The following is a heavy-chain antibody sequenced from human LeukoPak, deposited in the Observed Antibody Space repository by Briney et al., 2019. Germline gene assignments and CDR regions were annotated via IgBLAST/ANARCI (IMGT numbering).Heavy chain of an antibody. J-gene: IGHJ4*02. D-gene: IGHD6-19*01. V-gene: IGHV3-30*04. CDR2: ISSDSTST. CDR1: GFSFSRRT. CDR3: ASDFSVGWPMDY. Sequence: GGSLRLSCAASGFSFSRRTMHWVRQAPGKGLEWVAVISSDSTSTYYVDSVKGRFTISRDNSENTLYLQMNSLRGEDTAVYYCASDFSVGWPMDYWGQGTLVTVSS.